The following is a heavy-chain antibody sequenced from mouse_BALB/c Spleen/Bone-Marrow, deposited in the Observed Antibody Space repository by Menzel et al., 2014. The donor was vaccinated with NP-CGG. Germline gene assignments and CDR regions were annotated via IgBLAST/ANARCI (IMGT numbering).Heavy chain of an antibody. CDR2: INPSNGGT. CDR3: TIVDFLYYYVMDY. D-gene: IGHD2-3*01. CDR1: GYTFTNYY. Sequence: QQSGAELVKPGASVKLSCKASGYTFTNYYIYWVKQRPGQGLEWIGEINPSNGGTNFNEKFKSKATLTVDKSSSTAKMQLSSLTSEDSAVCYCTIVDFLYYYVMDYWGQGTSVTVSS. V-gene: IGHV1S16*01. J-gene: IGHJ4*01.